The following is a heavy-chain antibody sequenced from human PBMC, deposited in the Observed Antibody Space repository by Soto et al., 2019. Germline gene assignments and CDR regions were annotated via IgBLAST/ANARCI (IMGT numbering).Heavy chain of an antibody. CDR3: ARDRGIAAVRWFDP. CDR1: TGSISTYY. D-gene: IGHD6-13*01. V-gene: IGHV4-59*01. J-gene: IGHJ5*02. CDR2: VYHSATT. Sequence: SSETLSLTCTVSTGSISTYYWSWIRQPPGKGPEWIGYVYHSATTNYNPSLKSRVTISVDTSKNQFSLKLSSVTAADTAVYYCARDRGIAAVRWFDPWGQGTLVTVSS.